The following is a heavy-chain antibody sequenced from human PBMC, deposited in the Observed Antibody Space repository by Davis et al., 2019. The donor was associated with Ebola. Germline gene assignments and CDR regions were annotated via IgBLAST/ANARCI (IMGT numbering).Heavy chain of an antibody. CDR1: GFTFSSYS. D-gene: IGHD2-8*01. CDR3: VVRDERALGY. V-gene: IGHV3-30*03. CDR2: ISYDGSNK. Sequence: GGSLRLSCAASGFTFSSYSMNWVRQAPGKGLEWVAVISYDGSNKYYADSVRGRFTISRDIAKNSLNLQMNSLRVEDTAVYYCVVRDERALGYWGQGTLVTVSS. J-gene: IGHJ4*02.